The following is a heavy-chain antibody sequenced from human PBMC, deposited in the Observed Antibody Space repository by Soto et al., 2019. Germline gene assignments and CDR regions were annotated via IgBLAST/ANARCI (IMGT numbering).Heavy chain of an antibody. V-gene: IGHV3-11*06. CDR3: VRGGGGGLFDP. D-gene: IGHD2-15*01. CDR2: ISPGSRYP. CDR1: GFTFGDSY. J-gene: IGHJ5*02. Sequence: GGSLRLSCAGSGFTFGDSYMSWIRQAPGKGLEWVSYISPGSRYPAYADSVKGRFTISRDNAKRSLYLQMMSLTAEDTAIYYCVRGGGGGLFDPWGQGTMVTVSS.